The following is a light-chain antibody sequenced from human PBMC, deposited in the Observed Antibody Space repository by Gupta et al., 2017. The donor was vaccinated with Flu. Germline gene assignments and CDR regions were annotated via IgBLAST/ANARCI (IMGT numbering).Light chain of an antibody. Sequence: VTLGQPASISCWSSQSLIYTDGYTYLNWFHQRPGQSPRRLIYKVSDRDSVVPDRFSGNGSDTDFTLKISRVEADDVGVYYCMQGTHWPYTFGQGTKLEI. CDR1: QSLIYTDGYTY. CDR3: MQGTHWPYT. J-gene: IGKJ2*01. V-gene: IGKV2-30*01. CDR2: KVS.